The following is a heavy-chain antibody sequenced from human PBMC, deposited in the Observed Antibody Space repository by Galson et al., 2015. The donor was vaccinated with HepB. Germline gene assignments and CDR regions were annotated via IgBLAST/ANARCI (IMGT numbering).Heavy chain of an antibody. D-gene: IGHD1-26*01. V-gene: IGHV3-66*01. J-gene: IGHJ3*02. CDR3: ARGIVGATDDAFDI. CDR2: IYSGGST. Sequence: SLRLSCAASGFTVSSNYMSWVRQAPGKGLEWVSVIYSGGSTYYADSVKGRFTISRDNSKNTLYLQMNSLRAEDTAVYYCARGIVGATDDAFDIWGQGTMVTVSS. CDR1: GFTVSSNY.